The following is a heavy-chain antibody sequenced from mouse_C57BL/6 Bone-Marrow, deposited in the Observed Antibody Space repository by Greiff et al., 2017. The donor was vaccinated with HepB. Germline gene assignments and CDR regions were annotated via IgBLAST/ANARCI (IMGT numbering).Heavy chain of an antibody. D-gene: IGHD4-1*01. V-gene: IGHV1-19*01. CDR2: INPYNGGT. CDR3: ARRWNWEGN. J-gene: IGHJ3*01. CDR1: GYTFTDYY. Sequence: VQLQQSGPVLVKPGASVKMSCKASGYTFTDYYMNWVKQSHGKSLEWIGVINPYNGGTSYNQKFKGKATLTVDKSSSTAYMELNSLTSEDSAVYDCARRWNWEGNWGQGTLVTVSA.